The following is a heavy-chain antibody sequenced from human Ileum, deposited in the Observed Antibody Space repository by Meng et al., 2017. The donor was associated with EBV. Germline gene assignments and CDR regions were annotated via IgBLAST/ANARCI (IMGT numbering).Heavy chain of an antibody. J-gene: IGHJ1*01. D-gene: IGHD6-13*01. CDR1: CDRVSSNSAA. V-gene: IGHV6-1*01. Sequence: QTSGPGPVQPPQPLPPTCAISCDRVSSNSAAWPWIRQSPSRGLEWLGRTYYRSKWYYDYAVSVKSRMTINPDTSKNQFSLQLNSVTPEDTAVYYCARGAYTSTWFWGQGTLVTVSS. CDR3: ARGAYTSTWF. CDR2: TYYRSKWYY.